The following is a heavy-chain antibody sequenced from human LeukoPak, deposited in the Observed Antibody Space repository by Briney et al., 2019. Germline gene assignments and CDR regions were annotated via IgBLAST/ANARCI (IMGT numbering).Heavy chain of an antibody. CDR2: ISTTGNTV. Sequence: GGSLRLSCAASGSSFSSYTMNWVRQGPGKGLEWVSAISTTGNTVYYADSVQGRFTISRDNAQNSLHLQMNSLRDEDTAVYYCARGFAGFDPWGQGTLVTVSS. V-gene: IGHV3-48*02. J-gene: IGHJ5*02. CDR3: ARGFAGFDP. CDR1: GSSFSSYT.